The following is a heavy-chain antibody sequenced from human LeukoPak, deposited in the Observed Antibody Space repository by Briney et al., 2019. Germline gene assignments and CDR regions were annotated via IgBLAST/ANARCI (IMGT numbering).Heavy chain of an antibody. CDR1: GGSNNNYY. CDR3: ARRRGDYGSGELDF. D-gene: IGHD3-10*01. CDR2: IYYSGTT. Sequence: PSETLSLTCTVSGGSNNNYYWFWIRQPPGKGLEYIGFIYYSGTTNYNPSLKSRVTISLDTSKNQFSLKLSSVTAADTAVYYCARRRGDYGSGELDFWGQGTLVTVSP. V-gene: IGHV4-59*08. J-gene: IGHJ4*02.